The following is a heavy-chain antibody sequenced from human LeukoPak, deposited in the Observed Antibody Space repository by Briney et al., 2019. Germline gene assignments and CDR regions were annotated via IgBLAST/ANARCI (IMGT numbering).Heavy chain of an antibody. D-gene: IGHD6-13*01. J-gene: IGHJ6*03. Sequence: SMKVSCKASGGTFSSYAISWVRQAPGQGLEWMGGIIPIFGTANYAQKFQGRVTITTDESTSTAYMELSSLRSEDTAVYYCARGDIVAAGYLYYYYYKDIWGKGTTVTVSS. CDR2: IIPIFGTA. V-gene: IGHV1-69*05. CDR3: ARGDIVAAGYLYYYYYKDI. CDR1: GGTFSSYA.